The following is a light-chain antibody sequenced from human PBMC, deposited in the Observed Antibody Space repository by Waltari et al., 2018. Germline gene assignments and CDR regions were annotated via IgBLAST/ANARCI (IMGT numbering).Light chain of an antibody. CDR3: QSYDSSLSGSV. V-gene: IGLV1-40*01. CDR2: GNS. Sequence: QSVLTQPPSVSGAPGQRVTISCPGSSSNIGAGYDVPWYQQLPGTAPKLLIYGNSNRPSGVPDRFSGSKSGTSASLAITGLQAEDEADYYCQSYDSSLSGSVFGGGTQLTVL. CDR1: SSNIGAGYD. J-gene: IGLJ7*01.